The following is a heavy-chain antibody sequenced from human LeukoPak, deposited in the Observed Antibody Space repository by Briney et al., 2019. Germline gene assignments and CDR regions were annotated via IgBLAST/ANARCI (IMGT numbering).Heavy chain of an antibody. CDR2: ISGGGKST. J-gene: IGHJ4*02. CDR3: ARAIPPPEASTVTTFDY. D-gene: IGHD4-11*01. V-gene: IGHV3-23*01. CDR1: GFTFDYYA. Sequence: GGSLRLSCAASGFTFDYYAMNWVRQAPGRGMEWVSTISGGGKSTYYGDSVKGRFTISRDNSKNTLHLQMNLRAEDTAMYFCARAIPPPEASTVTTFDYWGQGTLVTVSS.